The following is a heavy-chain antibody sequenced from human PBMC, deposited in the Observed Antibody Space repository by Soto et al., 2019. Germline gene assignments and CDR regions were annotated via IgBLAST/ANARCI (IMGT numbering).Heavy chain of an antibody. V-gene: IGHV4-59*08. Sequence: SETLSLSCTVSGGSISSYYWSWIRQPPGKGLEWIGYIYYSGSTNYNPSLKSRVTISVDTSKNQFSLKLSSVTAADTAVYYCARHSRSGWYFFDVWGQGTLVTGSS. CDR1: GGSISSYY. J-gene: IGHJ4*02. D-gene: IGHD6-19*01. CDR2: IYYSGST. CDR3: ARHSRSGWYFFDV.